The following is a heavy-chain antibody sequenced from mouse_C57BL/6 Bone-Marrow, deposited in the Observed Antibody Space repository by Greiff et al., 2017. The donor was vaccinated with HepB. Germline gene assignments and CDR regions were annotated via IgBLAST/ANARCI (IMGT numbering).Heavy chain of an antibody. J-gene: IGHJ3*01. Sequence: VQLKQSGAELVRPGASVKLSCTASGFNIKDDYMHWVKQRHEQGLEWIGWIDPENGDTEYATKFQGKATITADTSSNTAYLQLSSLTSEDTAVYYCTTEGVVTTLFSYYCQPTLLTFSA. CDR3: TTEGVVTTLFSY. D-gene: IGHD2-3*01. CDR2: IDPENGDT. CDR1: GFNIKDDY. V-gene: IGHV14-4*01.